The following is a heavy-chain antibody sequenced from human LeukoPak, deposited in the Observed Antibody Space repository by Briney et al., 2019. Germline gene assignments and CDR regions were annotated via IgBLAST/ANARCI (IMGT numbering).Heavy chain of an antibody. V-gene: IGHV3-23*01. J-gene: IGHJ4*02. D-gene: IGHD6-13*01. CDR1: GLTFSSYA. CDR3: TTVLSSNRCNLCDY. CDR2: ISGSGDNT. Sequence: GGSLRLSRAASGLTFSSYAMSWVRQAPGKGLEWVSVISGSGDNTYYADSVKGRFTISRDNSKNTLYLQMNSLGAEDTAVYYCTTVLSSNRCNLCDYWGQGTLVTVSS.